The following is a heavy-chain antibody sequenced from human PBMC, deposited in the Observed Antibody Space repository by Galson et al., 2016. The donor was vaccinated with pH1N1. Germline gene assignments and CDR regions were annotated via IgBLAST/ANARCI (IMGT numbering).Heavy chain of an antibody. Sequence: SVKVSCKASGYTFTSYGISLVRQAPGQGLEFMGWVSTSNGNTHFAQKFQGRVTLTTDTSTSTAYMELRSLGSDDTAVYYCARLGASVGGTTYWGQGTLVTVSS. J-gene: IGHJ4*02. CDR2: VSTSNGNT. V-gene: IGHV1-18*01. D-gene: IGHD6-19*01. CDR3: ARLGASVGGTTY. CDR1: GYTFTSYG.